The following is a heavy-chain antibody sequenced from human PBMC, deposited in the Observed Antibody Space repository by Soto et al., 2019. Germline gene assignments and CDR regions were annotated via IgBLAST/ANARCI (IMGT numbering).Heavy chain of an antibody. CDR1: GGTFSSYT. Sequence: ASVKVSCKASGGTFSSYTISWVRQAPGQGLEWMGRIIPILGIANYAQKFQGRVTITADKSTSTAYMELSSLRSEDTAVYYCAKEGVGYYANFDYWGQGTLVTVSS. V-gene: IGHV1-69*04. CDR2: IIPILGIA. D-gene: IGHD3-22*01. J-gene: IGHJ4*02. CDR3: AKEGVGYYANFDY.